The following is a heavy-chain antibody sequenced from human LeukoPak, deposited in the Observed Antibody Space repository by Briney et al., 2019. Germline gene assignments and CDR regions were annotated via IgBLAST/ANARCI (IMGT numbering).Heavy chain of an antibody. CDR1: GGSFSGYY. J-gene: IGHJ4*02. CDR2: INHSGST. Sequence: SETLSLTCAVYGGSFSGYYWSWIRQPPGKGLEWIGEINHSGSTNYNPSLKSRVTISVGTSKNQFSLKLSSVTAADTAVYYCARFGDEYSSSSGTYWGQGTLVTVSS. D-gene: IGHD6-6*01. V-gene: IGHV4-34*01. CDR3: ARFGDEYSSSSGTY.